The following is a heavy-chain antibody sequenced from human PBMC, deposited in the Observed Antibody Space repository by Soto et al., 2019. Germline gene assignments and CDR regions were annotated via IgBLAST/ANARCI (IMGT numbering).Heavy chain of an antibody. D-gene: IGHD2-15*01. Sequence: QVQLVESGGGVVQPGRSLRLSCAASGFTFSSYGMHWVRQAPGKGLEWVAVISYDGSNKYYADSVKGRFTISRDNSKNTLNLQMNSLRAEKTAVYYCAKETYSGPLGYWGQGTLVTVSS. J-gene: IGHJ4*02. CDR2: ISYDGSNK. CDR3: AKETYSGPLGY. CDR1: GFTFSSYG. V-gene: IGHV3-30*18.